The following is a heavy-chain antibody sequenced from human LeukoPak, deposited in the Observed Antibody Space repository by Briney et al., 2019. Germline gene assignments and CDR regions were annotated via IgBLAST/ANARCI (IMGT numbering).Heavy chain of an antibody. D-gene: IGHD1-14*01. Sequence: ASVKVSCKASGYTFTGYYMHWVRQAPGQGLEWMGWINPKTGGTSYAQKFQGRVTMTRDTSISTVNMELSRLTYDDTAVYYCARATAENDHWGQGTLVTVSS. J-gene: IGHJ4*02. V-gene: IGHV1-2*02. CDR2: INPKTGGT. CDR3: ARATAENDH. CDR1: GYTFTGYY.